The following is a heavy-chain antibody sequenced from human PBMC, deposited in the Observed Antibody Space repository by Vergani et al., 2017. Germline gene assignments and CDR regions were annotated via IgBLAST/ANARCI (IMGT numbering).Heavy chain of an antibody. D-gene: IGHD2-21*01. V-gene: IGHV4-4*07. CDR1: FDSIRNLY. J-gene: IGHJ3*01. Sequence: QVQLQESGPGLVKSSETLSLTCSVSFDSIRNLYCNWIRQPPGEGLEWIGRIYTSGATNYNPSLRSRAIMSVDASKKQFSLKLTSVTAADTAVYYCARDGGEYDKDALDVWGQGTKVTVTS. CDR2: IYTSGAT. CDR3: ARDGGEYDKDALDV.